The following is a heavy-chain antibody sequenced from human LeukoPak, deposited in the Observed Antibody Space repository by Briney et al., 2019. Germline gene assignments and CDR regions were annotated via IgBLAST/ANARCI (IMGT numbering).Heavy chain of an antibody. CDR2: ISYSGST. Sequence: SETLSLTCTVSGGPISSGDYYWSWIRQPPGKGLEWIGYISYSGSTYYNPFLKSRVTISVDTSKNQFSLKLSSVTAADTAGYYCARDPKPYGMDVWGQGTTVTVSS. V-gene: IGHV4-30-4*01. CDR3: ARDPKPYGMDV. J-gene: IGHJ6*02. CDR1: GGPISSGDYY.